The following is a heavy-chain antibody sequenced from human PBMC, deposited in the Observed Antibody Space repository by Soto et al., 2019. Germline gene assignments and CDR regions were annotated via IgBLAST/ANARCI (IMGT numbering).Heavy chain of an antibody. CDR1: GASISDDSY. CDR2: IYHTGNT. D-gene: IGHD2-2*01. V-gene: IGHV4-30-4*01. CDR3: ARDEYQLLSSVSWFDS. Sequence: SETLSLTCTVSGASISDDSYWCWIRQTPGKGVEWIGYIYHTGNTYYNPSLRSRVSISVDKSKSQFSLKLISVTAADTAVYFCARDEYQLLSSVSWFDSWGQGTLVTVSS. J-gene: IGHJ5*01.